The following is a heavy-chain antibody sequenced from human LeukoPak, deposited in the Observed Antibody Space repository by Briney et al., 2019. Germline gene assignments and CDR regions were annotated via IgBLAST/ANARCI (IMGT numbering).Heavy chain of an antibody. CDR1: GYTFTSYG. Sequence: ASVKVSCKASGYTFTSYGIIWVRQAPGQGLEWMGWISAYNGNTNYAQKLQGRVTMTTDTSTSTAYMELRSLRSDDTAVYYCARVGATYYYDSSGYYAGFWGQGTLVTVSS. CDR2: ISAYNGNT. J-gene: IGHJ4*02. V-gene: IGHV1-18*01. D-gene: IGHD3-22*01. CDR3: ARVGATYYYDSSGYYAGF.